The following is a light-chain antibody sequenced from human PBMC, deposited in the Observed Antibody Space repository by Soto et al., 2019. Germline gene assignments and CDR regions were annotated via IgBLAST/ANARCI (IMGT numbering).Light chain of an antibody. CDR1: QGINTY. CDR2: AAS. CDR3: QQFNSYPIT. V-gene: IGKV1-9*01. Sequence: DIQMTQSPSSLSASVVDRVTITCRASQGINTYLAWYQQKPGNFPKLLIYAASTLQSGVPSRFSGSGSGTEFTLTISSLQPEDFATYYCQQFNSYPITFGQGTRLEIK. J-gene: IGKJ5*01.